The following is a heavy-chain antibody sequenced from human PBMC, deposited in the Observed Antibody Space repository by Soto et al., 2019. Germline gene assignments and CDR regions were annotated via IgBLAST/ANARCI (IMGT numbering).Heavy chain of an antibody. CDR2: IYYSGST. CDR1: GGSISSGDYY. CDR3: ASSSRYSGYDELNAAFDI. Sequence: SETLSLTCTVSGGSISSGDYYWSWIRQPPGKGLEWIGYIYYSGSTYYNPSLKSRVTISVDTSKNQFSLKLSSVTAADTAVYYCASSSRYSGYDELNAAFDIWGQGTIVTVSS. V-gene: IGHV4-30-4*01. J-gene: IGHJ3*02. D-gene: IGHD5-12*01.